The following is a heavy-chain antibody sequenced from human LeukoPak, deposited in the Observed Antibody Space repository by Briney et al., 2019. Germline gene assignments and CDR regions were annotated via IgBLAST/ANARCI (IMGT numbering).Heavy chain of an antibody. J-gene: IGHJ4*02. CDR3: AREVGATTWGPNVDFDY. V-gene: IGHV4-39*07. CDR2: IYYSGST. D-gene: IGHD1-26*01. Sequence: SEALSLTCTVSGGSISSSSYYWGWIRQPPGKGLEWIGSIYYSGSTYYNPSLKSRVTISVDTSKNQFSLKLSSVTAADTAVYYCAREVGATTWGPNVDFDYWGQGTLVTVSS. CDR1: GGSISSSSYY.